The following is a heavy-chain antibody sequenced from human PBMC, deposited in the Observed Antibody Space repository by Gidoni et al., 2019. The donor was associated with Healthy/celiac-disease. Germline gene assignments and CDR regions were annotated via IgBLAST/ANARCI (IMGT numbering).Heavy chain of an antibody. CDR2: SNSYGSST. Sequence: EVQLVESGGGLVQPGGSLRLSCAASGFTFSSYWMHWVRPAPGKGLVWVSRSNSYGSSTSYADSVKGRFTISRDNAKKTLYLQMNSLRAEDTAVYYCARDRRHGTMVRGDNHWFDPWGQGTLVTVSS. CDR3: ARDRRHGTMVRGDNHWFDP. D-gene: IGHD3-10*01. CDR1: GFTFSSYW. J-gene: IGHJ5*02. V-gene: IGHV3-74*01.